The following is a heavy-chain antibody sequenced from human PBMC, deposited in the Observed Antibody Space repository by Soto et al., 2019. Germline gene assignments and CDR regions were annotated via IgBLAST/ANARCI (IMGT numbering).Heavy chain of an antibody. CDR3: ARTLGLWFGELDY. D-gene: IGHD3-10*01. CDR2: INHSGST. CDR1: GGSFSGYY. Sequence: SETLSLTCAVYGGSFSGYYWSWIRQPPGKGLEWIGEINHSGSTNYNPSLKSRVTISVDTSKNQFSLKLSSVTAADTAVYYCARTLGLWFGELDYWGQGALVTVSS. J-gene: IGHJ4*02. V-gene: IGHV4-34*01.